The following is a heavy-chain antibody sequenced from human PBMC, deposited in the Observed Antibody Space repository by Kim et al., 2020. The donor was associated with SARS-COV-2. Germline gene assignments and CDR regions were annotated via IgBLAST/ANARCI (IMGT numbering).Heavy chain of an antibody. CDR2: IWYDGSNK. D-gene: IGHD6-13*01. CDR1: GFTFSSYG. J-gene: IGHJ4*02. CDR3: ATSSSWYRYYFDY. Sequence: GGSLRLSCAASGFTFSSYGMHWVRQAPGKGLEWVAVIWYDGSNKYYADSVKGRFTISRDNSKNTLYLQMNSLRAEDTAVYYCATSSSWYRYYFDYWGQGTLVTVSS. V-gene: IGHV3-33*01.